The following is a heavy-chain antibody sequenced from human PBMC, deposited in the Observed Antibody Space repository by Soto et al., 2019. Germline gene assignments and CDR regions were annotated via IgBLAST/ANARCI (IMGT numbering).Heavy chain of an antibody. CDR1: GGSISSSNW. V-gene: IGHV4-4*02. D-gene: IGHD6-13*01. Sequence: SETLSLTCAVSGGSISSSNWWSWVRPPPGKGLEWIGEIYHSGSTNYNPSLKSRVTISVDKSKNQFSLKLSSVTAADTAVYYCASAASPPPYSSSWYPFFDYWGQGTLVTVSS. CDR2: IYHSGST. J-gene: IGHJ4*02. CDR3: ASAASPPPYSSSWYPFFDY.